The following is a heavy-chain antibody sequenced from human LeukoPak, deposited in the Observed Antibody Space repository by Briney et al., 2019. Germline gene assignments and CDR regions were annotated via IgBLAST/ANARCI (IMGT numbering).Heavy chain of an antibody. V-gene: IGHV3-30-3*01. CDR3: ARDPIWSGYYTELYFDY. D-gene: IGHD3-3*01. J-gene: IGHJ4*02. CDR1: GFTFSSYA. CDR2: ISYDGSNK. Sequence: GGSLRPSCAASGFTFSSYAMHWVRQAPGKGLEWVAVISYDGSNKYYADSVKGRFTISRDNSKNTLYLQMNSLRAEDTAVYYCARDPIWSGYYTELYFDYWGQGTLVTVSS.